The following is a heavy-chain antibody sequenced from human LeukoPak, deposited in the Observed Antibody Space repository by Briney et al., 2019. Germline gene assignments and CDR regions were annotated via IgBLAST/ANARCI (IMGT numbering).Heavy chain of an antibody. CDR2: ISGSGGST. V-gene: IGHV3-23*01. CDR3: ARHGSGTYYFDY. D-gene: IGHD3-10*01. J-gene: IGHJ4*02. Sequence: PGGSLRLSCAASGFTFSSYAMSWVRQAPGKRLEWVSAISGSGGSTYYADSVKGRFTISRDNSKNTLYLQMNSLRAEDTAVYYCARHGSGTYYFDYWGQGTLVTVSS. CDR1: GFTFSSYA.